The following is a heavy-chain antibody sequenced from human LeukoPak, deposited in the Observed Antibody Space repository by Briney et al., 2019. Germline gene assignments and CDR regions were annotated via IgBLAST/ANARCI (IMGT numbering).Heavy chain of an antibody. CDR3: ARDLCGGGSCYIHEY. D-gene: IGHD2-15*01. CDR2: MYRSGST. J-gene: IGHJ4*02. CDR1: GGSISSYY. V-gene: IGHV4-4*07. Sequence: PSENLSLTCTVSGGSISSYYWSWIRQSAGKGLEWIGRMYRSGSTNYNPSLKSRVIISVDMSKNQFTLKLSSVTAADTAVYYCARDLCGGGSCYIHEYWGQGTLVTVSS.